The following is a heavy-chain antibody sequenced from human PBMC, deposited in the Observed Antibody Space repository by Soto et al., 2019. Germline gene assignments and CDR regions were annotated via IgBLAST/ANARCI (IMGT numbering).Heavy chain of an antibody. CDR2: LYYGGST. J-gene: IGHJ4*02. Sequence: SETLSLTCTVSGGSISRSNYYWGWIRQPPGKGLEWIVGLYYGGSTFYNPSLNSRVTISVDRSKNQVSLKLSSVTAADTAVYYCTRRGPDYGWASDSWGQGTPVTVSS. D-gene: IGHD4-17*01. CDR1: GGSISRSNYY. CDR3: TRRGPDYGWASDS. V-gene: IGHV4-39*01.